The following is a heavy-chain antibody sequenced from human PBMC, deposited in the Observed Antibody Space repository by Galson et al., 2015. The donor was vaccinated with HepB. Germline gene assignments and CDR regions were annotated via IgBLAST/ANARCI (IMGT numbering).Heavy chain of an antibody. CDR2: LHPGDSTC. CDR1: GYNFTNFW. CDR3: ARRGGSSITAHGGNWFDP. D-gene: IGHD1-20*01. V-gene: IGHV5-51*01. J-gene: IGHJ5*02. Sequence: QSGAEVKKPGESLKISCKASGYNFTNFWIAWVRQKPGKGLEWMGILHPGDSTCIYSLSVQGGVTLSADKSIGAAYLQWNRLKASDTAIYYCARRGGSSITAHGGNWFDPWGQGTPVIVSS.